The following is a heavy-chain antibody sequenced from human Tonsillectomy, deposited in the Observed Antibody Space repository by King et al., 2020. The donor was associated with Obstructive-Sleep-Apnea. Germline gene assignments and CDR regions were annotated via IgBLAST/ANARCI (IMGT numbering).Heavy chain of an antibody. Sequence: VQLVESGGGLVQPGGSLRLSCAASGFTFSSNAMSWVRPAPGKGLEWVSDISGSGGSTYYADPVKGRFTISRDISKNTLYLQMKSLRAEDTAIYYCAKDRVRNRVLRFVNFDYWGQGTLVTVSS. V-gene: IGHV3-23*04. CDR3: AKDRVRNRVLRFVNFDY. J-gene: IGHJ4*02. CDR1: GFTFSSNA. D-gene: IGHD3-3*01. CDR2: ISGSGGST.